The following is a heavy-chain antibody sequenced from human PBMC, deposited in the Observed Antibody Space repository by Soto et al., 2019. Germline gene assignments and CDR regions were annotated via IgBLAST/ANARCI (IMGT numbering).Heavy chain of an antibody. J-gene: IGHJ4*02. V-gene: IGHV1-69*01. D-gene: IGHD2-15*01. CDR2: IIPIFGTA. Sequence: QVQLVQSGAEVKKPGSSVKVSCKASGGTFSSYAISWVRQAPGQGLEWMGGIIPIFGTANYAQKFQGRVTITADESTSTAYMELSSLRSEDTAVYYCASVDAPEVRWYRGYYFDYWGQGTLVTVSS. CDR3: ASVDAPEVRWYRGYYFDY. CDR1: GGTFSSYA.